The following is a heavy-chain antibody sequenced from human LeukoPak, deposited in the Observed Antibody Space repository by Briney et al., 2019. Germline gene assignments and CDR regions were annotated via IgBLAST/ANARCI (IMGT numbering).Heavy chain of an antibody. CDR3: ARAFQSLGGLSLPDY. D-gene: IGHD3-16*02. CDR2: IHPSTGNP. Sequence: ASVKVSCKASGHTFTSYAMNWVRRAPGEGLEWMGWIHPSTGNPAYAQGFTGRFVFSLDTSVSTTYLQISSLKAEDTAVYFCARAFQSLGGLSLPDYWGQGTLVTVSS. CDR1: GHTFTSYA. J-gene: IGHJ4*02. V-gene: IGHV7-4-1*02.